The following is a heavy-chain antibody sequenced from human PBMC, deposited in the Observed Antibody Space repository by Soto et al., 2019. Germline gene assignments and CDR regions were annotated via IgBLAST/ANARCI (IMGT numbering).Heavy chain of an antibody. Sequence: QVQLQESGPGLVKPSETLSLTCTVSGGSISSYYWSWIRQPPGKGLEWIGYIYYSGSTNYNPSLKSRVTRSVDTSKNQFSLKLSSVTAADTAVYYCARRGHCSSTSCYGVDYWGQGTLVTVSS. CDR3: ARRGHCSSTSCYGVDY. CDR2: IYYSGST. CDR1: GGSISSYY. V-gene: IGHV4-59*08. J-gene: IGHJ4*02. D-gene: IGHD2-2*01.